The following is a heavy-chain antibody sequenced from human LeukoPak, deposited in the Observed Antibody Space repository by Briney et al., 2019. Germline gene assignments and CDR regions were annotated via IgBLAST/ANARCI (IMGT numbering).Heavy chain of an antibody. D-gene: IGHD6-13*01. Sequence: SETLSLTCAVYGGSFSGYYWSWIRQPPGKGLEWIGEINRSGSTNYNPSLKSRVTISVDTSKDQFSLKLSSVTAADTAVYYCARESVIAAAGTFDYWGQGTLVTVSS. CDR3: ARESVIAAAGTFDY. J-gene: IGHJ4*02. V-gene: IGHV4-34*01. CDR1: GGSFSGYY. CDR2: INRSGST.